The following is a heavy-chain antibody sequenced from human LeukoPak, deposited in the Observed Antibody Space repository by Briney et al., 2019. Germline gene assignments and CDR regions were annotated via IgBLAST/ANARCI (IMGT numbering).Heavy chain of an antibody. D-gene: IGHD3-22*01. CDR2: IIPIFGTA. CDR1: GGTFSSYA. CDR3: ARDGYYYDSSGTPPDY. J-gene: IGHJ4*02. V-gene: IGHV1-69*06. Sequence: ASVKVSRKASGGTFSSYAISWVRQAPGQGLEWMGRIIPIFGTANYAQKFQGRVTITADKSTSTAYMELSSLRSEDTAVYYCARDGYYYDSSGTPPDYWGQGTLVTVSS.